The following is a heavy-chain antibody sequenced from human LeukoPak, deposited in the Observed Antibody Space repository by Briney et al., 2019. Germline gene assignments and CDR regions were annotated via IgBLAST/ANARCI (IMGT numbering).Heavy chain of an antibody. CDR1: GFTFSSYS. CDR2: ISSSSSTI. Sequence: GGSLRLSCAASGFTFSSYSMDWVRQAPGKGLEWVSYISSSSSTIYYADSVKGRFTISRDNAKNSLYLQMNSLRAEDTAVYYCARRIQGMAPYYFDYWGQGTLVTVSS. V-gene: IGHV3-48*01. J-gene: IGHJ4*02. CDR3: ARRIQGMAPYYFDY. D-gene: IGHD5-24*01.